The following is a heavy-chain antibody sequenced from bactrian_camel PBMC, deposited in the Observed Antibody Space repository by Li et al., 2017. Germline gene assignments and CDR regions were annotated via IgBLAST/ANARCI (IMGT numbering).Heavy chain of an antibody. Sequence: HVQLVESGGGSVQAGGSLRLSCAASGNFFGTACLGWFRSPPGKQREDVVAIDNEGRTVYAESVKGRFTISEDKAKNTLYLQMNNLKTEDTAVYYCSSRACKYGSRGQGTQVTVS. V-gene: IGHV3S53*01. CDR3: SSRACKYGS. D-gene: IGHD1*01. CDR1: GNFFGTAC. CDR2: IDNEGRT. J-gene: IGHJ4*01.